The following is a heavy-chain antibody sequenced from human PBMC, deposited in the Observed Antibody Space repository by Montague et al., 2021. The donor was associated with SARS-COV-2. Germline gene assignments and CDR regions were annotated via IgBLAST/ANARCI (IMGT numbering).Heavy chain of an antibody. V-gene: IGHV4-59*08. CDR1: GGSISSSY. CDR3: ARSSGSYSTFDF. CDR2: IYYSGST. D-gene: IGHD3-10*01. J-gene: IGHJ4*02. Sequence: SETLSFTCTVSGGSISSSYWTWIRQPPGKGLEWIGYIYYSGSTSYNPSLKSRVTMSVDTSKNQFSLKLSSVTAADTAVYYCARSSGSYSTFDFWGQGTLVTVSS.